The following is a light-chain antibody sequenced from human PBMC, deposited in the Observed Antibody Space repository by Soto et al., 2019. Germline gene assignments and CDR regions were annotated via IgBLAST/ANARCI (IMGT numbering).Light chain of an antibody. J-gene: IGLJ1*01. CDR3: HSYDSSLSGYV. CDR1: SSNIGAGYE. Sequence: QSVLTQPPSVSAAPGQRVTISCTGSSSNIGAGYEAHWYQQVPGTAPKLLIYENNNRPSGVPDRFSGSKSGTSASLAITGLQAEDEAEYYCHSYDSSLSGYVFGSGTKVTVL. CDR2: ENN. V-gene: IGLV1-40*01.